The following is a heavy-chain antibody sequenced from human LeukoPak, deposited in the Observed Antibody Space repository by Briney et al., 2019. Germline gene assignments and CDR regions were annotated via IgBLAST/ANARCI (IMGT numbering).Heavy chain of an antibody. V-gene: IGHV3-21*01. CDR3: ARGASVVAGNDNAFDI. D-gene: IGHD6-19*01. CDR2: ISTSSSYI. J-gene: IGHJ3*02. CDR1: GFSFSSYS. Sequence: GGSLRLSCAASGFSFSSYSMNWVRHAPGKGLEWVSSISTSSSYIYYADSVKGRFTISRDNAKKSLYLQMNSLRADDTAVYYCARGASVVAGNDNAFDIWGQGTMVTVSS.